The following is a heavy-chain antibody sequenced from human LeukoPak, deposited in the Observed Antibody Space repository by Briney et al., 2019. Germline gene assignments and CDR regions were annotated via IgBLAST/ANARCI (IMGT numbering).Heavy chain of an antibody. CDR2: ISGGGNST. J-gene: IGHJ4*02. CDR3: AKSLTALNNQYYPSNDCFDY. D-gene: IGHD3-22*01. V-gene: IGHV3-23*01. CDR1: GFTFSSYG. Sequence: GGSLRLSCAASGFTFSSYGMNWVRQAPGKGLEWVSSISGGGNSTYYADSVKGRFTISRDNSKNTLYLQMNSMRADDTAVYYCAKSLTALNNQYYPSNDCFDYWGQGTLVTVSS.